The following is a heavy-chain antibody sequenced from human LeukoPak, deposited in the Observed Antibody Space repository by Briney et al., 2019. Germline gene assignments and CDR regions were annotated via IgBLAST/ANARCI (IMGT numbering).Heavy chain of an antibody. CDR3: ARVDYASGSYY. J-gene: IGHJ4*02. CDR1: GFTFSDYW. Sequence: PGGSLRLSCAASGFTFSDYWMTWVRQAPGKGLEWVANIKPDGSEKYYVDSVRGRFTISRDNAKNSLYLQMNGLRAEDTAVYYCARVDYASGSYYWGQGTLVTVSS. V-gene: IGHV3-7*01. D-gene: IGHD3-10*01. CDR2: IKPDGSEK.